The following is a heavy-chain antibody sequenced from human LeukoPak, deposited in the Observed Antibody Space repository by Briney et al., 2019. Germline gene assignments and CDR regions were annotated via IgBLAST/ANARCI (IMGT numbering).Heavy chain of an antibody. CDR1: GGSFSGYY. V-gene: IGHV4-34*01. D-gene: IGHD4-17*01. Sequence: SETLSLTCAVYGGSFSGYYWSWIRQPPGKGLEWIGSIYYSGSTYYNPSLKSRVTISVDTSKNQFSLKLSSVTAADTAVYYCARIREAPDYGDNWFDPWGQGTLVTVSS. CDR3: ARIREAPDYGDNWFDP. CDR2: IYYSGST. J-gene: IGHJ5*02.